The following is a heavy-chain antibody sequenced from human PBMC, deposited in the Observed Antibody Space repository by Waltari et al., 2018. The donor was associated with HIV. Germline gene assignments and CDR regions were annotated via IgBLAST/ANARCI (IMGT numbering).Heavy chain of an antibody. J-gene: IGHJ4*02. CDR2: IKQDGSEK. Sequence: EVQLVESGGGLVQPGGSLRLSCAASGSTFSSSWLGWVRQAPGKGLEWVANIKQDGSEKYYVDSVNGRFTISRDNAENSLYLQMNSLRAEDTAVYYCARGGFYGSGSKVNWGQGTLVTVSS. CDR1: GSTFSSSW. V-gene: IGHV3-7*04. D-gene: IGHD3-10*01. CDR3: ARGGFYGSGSKVN.